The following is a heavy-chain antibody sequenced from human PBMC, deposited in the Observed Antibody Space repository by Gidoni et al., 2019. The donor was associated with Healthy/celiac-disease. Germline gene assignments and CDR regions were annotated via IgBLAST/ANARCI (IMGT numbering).Heavy chain of an antibody. Sequence: QVQLVQSGAEVKKPGASVKVSCKASGYTFTSYDINWVRQATGPGLEWMGWMNPNSGNTGYAQKFQGRVTMTRNTSISTAYMELSSLRSEDTAVYYCASVPAAIPSIGYYYYGMDVWGQGTTVTVSS. J-gene: IGHJ6*02. CDR3: ASVPAAIPSIGYYYYGMDV. V-gene: IGHV1-8*01. CDR1: GYTFTSYD. CDR2: MNPNSGNT. D-gene: IGHD2-2*02.